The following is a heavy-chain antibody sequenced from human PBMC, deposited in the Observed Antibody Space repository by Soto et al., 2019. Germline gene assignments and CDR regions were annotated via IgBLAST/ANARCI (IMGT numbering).Heavy chain of an antibody. D-gene: IGHD2-21*02. CDR2: INPYTGGT. Sequence: ASVKVSCKASGYTFTGYYVLWVRQAPGQGPECMGWINPYTGGTNYAQKFQGRVTMTRDTSISTAYMGLSKLLSDDTAVYYCATQFHHCGGDCYRGPYFGMDVWGQGTTVTVSS. CDR1: GYTFTGYY. CDR3: ATQFHHCGGDCYRGPYFGMDV. V-gene: IGHV1-2*02. J-gene: IGHJ6*02.